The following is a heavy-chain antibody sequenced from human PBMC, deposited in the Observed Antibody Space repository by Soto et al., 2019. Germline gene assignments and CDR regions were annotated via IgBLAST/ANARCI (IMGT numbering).Heavy chain of an antibody. V-gene: IGHV4-4*02. Sequence: QVQLQESGPGLVKPSGTLSLTCAVSGGSISSSNCWSWVRQPPGKGLEWIGEIYHSGSTNFNPSLKSRVTISVDKSKNQFSLQLSSVTAADTAVYYCARVSGSYYDGMDVWGQGTTVTVSS. CDR3: ARVSGSYYDGMDV. CDR1: GGSISSSNC. CDR2: IYHSGST. J-gene: IGHJ6*02.